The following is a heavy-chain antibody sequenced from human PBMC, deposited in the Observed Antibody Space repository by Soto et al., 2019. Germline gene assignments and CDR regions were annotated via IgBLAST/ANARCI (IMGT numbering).Heavy chain of an antibody. Sequence: AAVKGSCKAAGYTFTGYYMHWGRQAPGQGREWMGWINPNSGGTNYAQTSQGRVTMTRDTSISTAYMELSRLRYDDTAVFYCARVTRIVGAPIDYWGQGTLVTVSS. D-gene: IGHD1-26*01. CDR2: INPNSGGT. CDR3: ARVTRIVGAPIDY. CDR1: GYTFTGYY. V-gene: IGHV1-2*02. J-gene: IGHJ4*02.